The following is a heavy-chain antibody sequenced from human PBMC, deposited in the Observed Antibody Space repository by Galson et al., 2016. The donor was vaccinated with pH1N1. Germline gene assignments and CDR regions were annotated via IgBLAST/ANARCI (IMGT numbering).Heavy chain of an antibody. V-gene: IGHV1-18*01. Sequence: SVKVSCKASGYMFTSYGITWVRQAPGQGLEWMGLISGYNGNTNYAQKFRGRLTMTTDTSMTTAYMELRSLRSDDTAFYYCARLSGSRWLDPWGQGTLVTVSS. J-gene: IGHJ5*02. CDR1: GYMFTSYG. CDR2: ISGYNGNT. CDR3: ARLSGSRWLDP. D-gene: IGHD3-10*01.